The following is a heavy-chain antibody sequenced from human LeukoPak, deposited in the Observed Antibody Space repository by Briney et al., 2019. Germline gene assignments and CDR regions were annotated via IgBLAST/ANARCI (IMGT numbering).Heavy chain of an antibody. Sequence: ASVKVSCKASGYTFTSYYMHWARQAPGQGLEWMGIINPSGGSTSYAQKFQGRVTMTRGTSTSTVYMELSSLRAEDTAIYICAKTVPGGYQTDYWGQGTLVTVSS. J-gene: IGHJ4*02. CDR3: AKTVPGGYQTDY. V-gene: IGHV1-46*01. CDR2: INPSGGST. CDR1: GYTFTSYY. D-gene: IGHD3-22*01.